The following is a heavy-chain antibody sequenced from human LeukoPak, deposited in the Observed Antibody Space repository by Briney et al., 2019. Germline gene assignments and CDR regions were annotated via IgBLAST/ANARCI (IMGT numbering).Heavy chain of an antibody. CDR1: GYSISSGYY. Sequence: SETLSLTCAVSGYSISSGYYWGWIRQPPGKGLEWIGSIYHSGSTYYNPSLKSRVTISVDTSKNQFSLKLSSVTAADTAVYYCARDQFNYGEDWFDPWGQGTLVTVSS. CDR3: ARDQFNYGEDWFDP. CDR2: IYHSGST. J-gene: IGHJ5*02. D-gene: IGHD4-17*01. V-gene: IGHV4-38-2*02.